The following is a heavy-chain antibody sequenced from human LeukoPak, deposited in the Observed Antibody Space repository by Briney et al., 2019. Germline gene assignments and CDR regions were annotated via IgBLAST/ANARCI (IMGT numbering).Heavy chain of an antibody. J-gene: IGHJ6*03. Sequence: ASVKVSCKASGYTFTSYGISWVRQAPGQGLEWMGWISAYNGNTNYAQKLQGRVTMTTDTSTSTAYMELRSLRSDDTAVYYCARESRSGYYFGYYYYYMDVWGKGTTVTISS. D-gene: IGHD3-22*01. CDR2: ISAYNGNT. CDR1: GYTFTSYG. CDR3: ARESRSGYYFGYYYYYMDV. V-gene: IGHV1-18*01.